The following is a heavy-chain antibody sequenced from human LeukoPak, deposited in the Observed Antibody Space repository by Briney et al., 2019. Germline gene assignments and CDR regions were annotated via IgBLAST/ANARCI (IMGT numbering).Heavy chain of an antibody. V-gene: IGHV4-59*01. CDR1: GGSINSYY. Sequence: PSETLSLTCTVSGGSINSYYWSWIRQPPGKGLECIGYIHYTGSTNYNPALKSRVTISVDTSKNQFSLKLSSVTAADTATYYCARGGYYGSGNDFRFDPWGQGTLVTVSS. D-gene: IGHD3-10*01. CDR3: ARGGYYGSGNDFRFDP. J-gene: IGHJ5*02. CDR2: IHYTGST.